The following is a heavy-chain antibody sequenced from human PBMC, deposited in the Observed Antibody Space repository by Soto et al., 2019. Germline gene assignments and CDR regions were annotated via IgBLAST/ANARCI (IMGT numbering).Heavy chain of an antibody. V-gene: IGHV3-23*01. Sequence: PGKSLKISCAASGFIFSTYAMNWVRQAPGKGLEWVSGISGSGGSTYYGDSVTGRFTISRDNSKNTLYLQMNSLRAEDTAVYYCAKSRALVLSGSYPPDIDSWGLRSKLTISS. D-gene: IGHD3-3*01. CDR3: AKSRALVLSGSYPPDIDS. CDR1: GFIFSTYA. J-gene: IGHJ4*02. CDR2: ISGSGGST.